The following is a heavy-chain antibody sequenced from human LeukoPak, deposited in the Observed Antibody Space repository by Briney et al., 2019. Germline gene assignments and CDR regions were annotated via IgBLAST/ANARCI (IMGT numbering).Heavy chain of an antibody. Sequence: SETLSLTRTVSGGSIRNYYWNWIRQPPGKGLEWIGLIYYSGSTNYNPSLTSRVTISVDTSKNQFSLKLTSVTAADTAVYYCARGRPGRDGYNYFDYWGQGTLVTVSS. D-gene: IGHD5-24*01. CDR2: IYYSGST. CDR3: ARGRPGRDGYNYFDY. V-gene: IGHV4-59*01. J-gene: IGHJ4*02. CDR1: GGSIRNYY.